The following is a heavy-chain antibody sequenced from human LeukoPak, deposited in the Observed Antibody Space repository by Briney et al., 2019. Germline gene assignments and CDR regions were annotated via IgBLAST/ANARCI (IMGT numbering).Heavy chain of an antibody. V-gene: IGHV3-11*04. D-gene: IGHD2-2*01. J-gene: IGHJ5*02. CDR2: ISSSGSTI. CDR1: GITFTDYY. Sequence: PGGSLRLSCAGSGITFTDYYMSWIRQAPGKGLEWVSYISSSGSTIYYADSVKGRFTISRDNAKNSLYLQMNSLRAEDTAVYYCARDDCSSTSCYQLDPWGQGTLVTVSS. CDR3: ARDDCSSTSCYQLDP.